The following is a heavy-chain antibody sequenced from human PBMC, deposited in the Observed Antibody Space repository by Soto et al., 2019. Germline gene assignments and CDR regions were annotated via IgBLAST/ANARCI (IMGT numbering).Heavy chain of an antibody. D-gene: IGHD3-22*01. V-gene: IGHV3-15*01. CDR1: GFTFSNAW. CDR3: TTVATYYYDSSGFYGPFDY. J-gene: IGHJ4*02. CDR2: MRSKSDGGTT. Sequence: GGSLRLSCAAAGFTFSNAWVTWVRQAPGKGLEWIGRMRSKSDGGTTDYAAPVKGRFTMSRDDSKSTLYLHMNSLKTEDTAVYYCTTVATYYYDSSGFYGPFDYWGQGTPVTVSS.